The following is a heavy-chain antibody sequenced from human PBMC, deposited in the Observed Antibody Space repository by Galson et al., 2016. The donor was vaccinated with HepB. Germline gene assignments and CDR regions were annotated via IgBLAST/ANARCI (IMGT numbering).Heavy chain of an antibody. D-gene: IGHD3-9*01. CDR3: NTYYDVLTGPRLDYFDY. CDR1: GYTIHTYG. V-gene: IGHV1-18*01. Sequence: SVKVSCKASGYTIHTYGFTWVRQGPGQGLEWLGFISGYDSATNYAQKFQGRVTVTTDTSTNTAYMELSRLRSEDTAVYYCNTYYDVLTGPRLDYFDYWGQGTLVTVSS. J-gene: IGHJ4*02. CDR2: ISGYDSAT.